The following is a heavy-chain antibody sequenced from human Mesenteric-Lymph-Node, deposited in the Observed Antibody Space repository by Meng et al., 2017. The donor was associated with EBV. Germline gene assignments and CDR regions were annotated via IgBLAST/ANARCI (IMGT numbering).Heavy chain of an antibody. V-gene: IGHV1-69*01. Sequence: GDVVQAGAEVKRPGSPVKVFWKACGGTLRSFAIRWVRQAPGQGLEWMGGIIPIFGTAIYAQKFQGRVTITAHESTSTAYMELSSLRSEDTAVYYCAIPSGGGWPFDYWGQGTLVTVSS. CDR1: GGTLRSFA. J-gene: IGHJ4*02. CDR3: AIPSGGGWPFDY. CDR2: IIPIFGTA. D-gene: IGHD6-19*01.